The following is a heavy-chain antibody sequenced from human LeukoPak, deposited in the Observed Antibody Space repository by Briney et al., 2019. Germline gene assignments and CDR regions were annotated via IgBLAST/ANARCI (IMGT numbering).Heavy chain of an antibody. CDR2: INPNSGDT. D-gene: IGHD2-2*01. CDR1: GYTFTGYY. V-gene: IGHV1-2*02. J-gene: IGHJ6*03. CDR3: ARDKWRAVPAVYYYYYYMDV. Sequence: ASVKVSCKASGYTFTGYYMHWVRQAPGQGLEWLGWINPNSGDTNYAQKFQGRVTVTRDTSTSTAYMELSWLRIGDTAVYYCARDKWRAVPAVYYYYYYMDVWGKGTTVTVSS.